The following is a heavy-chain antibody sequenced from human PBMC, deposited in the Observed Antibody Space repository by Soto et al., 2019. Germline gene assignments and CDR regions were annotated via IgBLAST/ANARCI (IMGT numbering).Heavy chain of an antibody. Sequence: ASVKVACKASGYTFTGYYMHWVRQAPGQGLEWMGWINPNSVGTKYAQKFQGRVTMTRDTSISTAYMELSRMRSDDTAVYYCARRYSGYESYYGMDVWGQGTTVTVSS. CDR2: INPNSVGT. CDR3: ARRYSGYESYYGMDV. D-gene: IGHD5-12*01. J-gene: IGHJ6*02. CDR1: GYTFTGYY. V-gene: IGHV1-2*02.